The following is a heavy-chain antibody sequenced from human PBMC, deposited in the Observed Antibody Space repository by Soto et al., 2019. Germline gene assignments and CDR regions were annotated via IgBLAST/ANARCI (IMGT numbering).Heavy chain of an antibody. V-gene: IGHV3-11*01. D-gene: IGHD1-26*01. CDR2: ISGNGRTM. CDR1: GFPFSAFY. CDR3: ATDGRGPSALDL. J-gene: IGHJ5*02. Sequence: QVQLVESGGVLVKPGGPLRLSCAASGFPFSAFYMNWIRQAPGKGLEWLSYISGNGRTMYYADSVEGRFTISRDNTKKSLYLEMTSLRADDSAMYYCATDGRGPSALDLWGQGTLVTVSS.